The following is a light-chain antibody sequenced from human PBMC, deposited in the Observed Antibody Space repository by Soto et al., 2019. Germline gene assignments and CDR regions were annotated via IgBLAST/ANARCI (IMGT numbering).Light chain of an antibody. V-gene: IGKV1-39*01. CDR3: PQSYSTPWT. CDR2: AAS. CDR1: EDILSH. Sequence: DISLTQSPSFLSASVGDRVTITCRASEDILSHLAWYQQKPGKAPNLLIYAASSLQSGIPSRFSGSGSETDFTLTISSLQPEDFATYYCPQSYSTPWTFGQGTKVDIK. J-gene: IGKJ1*01.